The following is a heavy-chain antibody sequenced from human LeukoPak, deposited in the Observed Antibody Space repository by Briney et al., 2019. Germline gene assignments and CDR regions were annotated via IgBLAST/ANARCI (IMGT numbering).Heavy chain of an antibody. CDR3: ARWSDIVVVPAAIGPDFDY. D-gene: IGHD2-2*01. J-gene: IGHJ4*02. V-gene: IGHV1-18*04. CDR2: ISAYNGNT. CDR1: GYTFTSYG. Sequence: ASVMVSRKASGYTFTSYGISWVRQAPGQGLEWMGWISAYNGNTNYAQKLQGRVTMTTDTSTSTAYMELRSLRSDDTAVYYCARWSDIVVVPAAIGPDFDYWGQGTLVTVSS.